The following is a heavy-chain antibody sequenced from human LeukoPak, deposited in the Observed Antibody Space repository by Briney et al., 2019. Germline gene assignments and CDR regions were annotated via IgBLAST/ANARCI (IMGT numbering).Heavy chain of an antibody. CDR3: ARDLSHDSSGYSDY. J-gene: IGHJ4*02. CDR1: GFTVSSNY. D-gene: IGHD3-22*01. V-gene: IGHV3-53*01. Sequence: PGGSLRLSCAASGFTVSSNYMSWVRQAQGTGLEWVSVIYSGGSTYYADSVKGRFTISRDNSMNTLYLQMNSLRAEDTAVYYCARDLSHDSSGYSDYWGQGTLVTVSS. CDR2: IYSGGST.